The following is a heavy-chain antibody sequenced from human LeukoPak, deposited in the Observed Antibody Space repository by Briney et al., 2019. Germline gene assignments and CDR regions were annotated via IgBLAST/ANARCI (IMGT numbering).Heavy chain of an antibody. V-gene: IGHV3-74*01. J-gene: IGHJ4*02. CDR1: GFIFSSYW. D-gene: IGHD1-26*01. CDR2: ISFDESTT. CDR3: ARDTGSYYTSDY. Sequence: GGSLRLSCAASGFIFSSYWMHWVRQAPGKGLVWVSRISFDESTTNYADSVKGRFTVSRDNAKNTLYLQINSLRAEDTAVYYCARDTGSYYTSDYWGQGTLVTVSS.